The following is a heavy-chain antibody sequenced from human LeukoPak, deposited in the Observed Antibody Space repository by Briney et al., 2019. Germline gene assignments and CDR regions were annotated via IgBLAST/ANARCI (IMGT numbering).Heavy chain of an antibody. CDR3: ASAYCGGDCYQMFYFQH. D-gene: IGHD2-21*02. CDR2: IYYSGST. V-gene: IGHV4-39*01. J-gene: IGHJ1*01. CDR1: GGSISSSSYS. Sequence: SETLSLTCTVSGGSISSSSYSWGWIRQPPGKGLEWIGSIYYSGSTYYNPSLKSRVTISVDTSKNQFSLKLSSVTAADTAVYYCASAYCGGDCYQMFYFQHWGQGTLVTVSS.